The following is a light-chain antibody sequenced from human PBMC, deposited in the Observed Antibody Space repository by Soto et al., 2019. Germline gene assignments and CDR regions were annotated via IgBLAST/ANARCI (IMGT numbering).Light chain of an antibody. V-gene: IGLV1-51*01. CDR2: DNY. CDR3: STWDDSLSAVL. Sequence: QSVLTQPPSVSAAPGQKVTISCSGSSSNIGNNYVSWYQHLPGTAPKLLIYDNYERPSGIPDRFSGSKSGTSATLGISGLQTGDEADYYCSTWDDSLSAVLFGGGTKLTV. J-gene: IGLJ3*02. CDR1: SSNIGNNY.